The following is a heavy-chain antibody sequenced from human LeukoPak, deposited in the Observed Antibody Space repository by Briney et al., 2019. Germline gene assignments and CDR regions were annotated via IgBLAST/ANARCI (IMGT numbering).Heavy chain of an antibody. J-gene: IGHJ5*02. CDR2: ISAYNGNT. Sequence: SVKVSCKASGYTFTSYGISWVRQAPGQGLEWMGWISAYNGNTNYAQKLQGRVTMTTDTSTSTAYMELRSLGSDDTAVYYCARVFCSGGSCYATIDPWGQGTLVTVSS. CDR1: GYTFTSYG. V-gene: IGHV1-18*01. CDR3: ARVFCSGGSCYATIDP. D-gene: IGHD2-15*01.